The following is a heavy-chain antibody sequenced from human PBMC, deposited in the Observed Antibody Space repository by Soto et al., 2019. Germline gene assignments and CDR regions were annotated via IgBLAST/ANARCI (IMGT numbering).Heavy chain of an antibody. D-gene: IGHD3-10*01. J-gene: IGHJ6*02. Sequence: QVQLVQSGAEVKKPGSSVKVSCKASGGTFSSYPISWVRQAPGQGLEWMGRIIPILGIADYAQKFQGRVTITADKSTSTAYMELSSLRSEDTAVYYCARSLRITMVRGGDGMDVWGQGTTVTVSS. CDR2: IIPILGIA. V-gene: IGHV1-69*02. CDR3: ARSLRITMVRGGDGMDV. CDR1: GGTFSSYP.